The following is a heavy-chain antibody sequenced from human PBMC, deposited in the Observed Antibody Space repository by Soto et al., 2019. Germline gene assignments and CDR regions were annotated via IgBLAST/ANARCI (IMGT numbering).Heavy chain of an antibody. CDR1: GFTFSSYG. CDR2: ISYDGSNK. CDR3: AEGVHSGSYYYYFGMDV. V-gene: IGHV3-30*03. D-gene: IGHD1-26*01. J-gene: IGHJ6*02. Sequence: GGSLRLSCAASGFTFSSYGMHWVRQAPGKGLEWVAVISYDGSNKNYADSVKGRFTISRVNSKNTLYQQMNSLRAEDTAVYYCAEGVHSGSYYYYFGMDVWGQGTMVTVSS.